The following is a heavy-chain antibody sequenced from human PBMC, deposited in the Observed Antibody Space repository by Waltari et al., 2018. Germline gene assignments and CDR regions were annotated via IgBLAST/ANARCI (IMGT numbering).Heavy chain of an antibody. CDR2: IYTSGST. J-gene: IGHJ4*02. D-gene: IGHD2-21*01. CDR1: GGSISSGSYY. Sequence: QVQLQESGPGLVKPSQTLSLTCTVSGGSISSGSYYWSWIRQPAGKGLEWIGRIYTSGSTNYNPSLKSRVTISVDTSKNQFSLKLSSVTAADTAVYYCARGITYCGGDCYAYTDYWGQGTLVTVSS. V-gene: IGHV4-61*02. CDR3: ARGITYCGGDCYAYTDY.